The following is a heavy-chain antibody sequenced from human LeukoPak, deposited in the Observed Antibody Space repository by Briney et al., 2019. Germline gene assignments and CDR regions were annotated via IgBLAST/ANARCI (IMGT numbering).Heavy chain of an antibody. CDR2: ISYHGKDK. Sequence: GGSLRLSCEASGFIFSDYAIHWVRQPPGKGPEWVGIISYHGKDKFYADSVKGRFTISRDNSKNTMYLQMNSLRAEGTALYYCARVSEGSFWTGSYRGFYYYGMDVWGRGTTVTVSS. CDR1: GFIFSDYA. CDR3: ARVSEGSFWTGSYRGFYYYGMDV. J-gene: IGHJ6*02. D-gene: IGHD3/OR15-3a*01. V-gene: IGHV3-30*04.